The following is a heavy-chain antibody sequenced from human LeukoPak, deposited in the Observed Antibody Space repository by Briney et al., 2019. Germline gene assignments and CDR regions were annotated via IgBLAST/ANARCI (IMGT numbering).Heavy chain of an antibody. J-gene: IGHJ4*02. CDR1: GFTFSSYS. D-gene: IGHD3-3*01. Sequence: GGSLRLSCAASGFTFSSYSMNWGRQAPGRGLEWVSSISSSSSYIYYADSVKGRFTISRDNAKNTLYLQMNSLRAEDTAVYYCARYFWSGYYGDYWGQGTLVTVSS. CDR3: ARYFWSGYYGDY. V-gene: IGHV3-21*04. CDR2: ISSSSSYI.